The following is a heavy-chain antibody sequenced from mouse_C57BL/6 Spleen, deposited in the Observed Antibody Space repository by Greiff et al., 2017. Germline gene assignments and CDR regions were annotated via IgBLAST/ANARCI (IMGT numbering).Heavy chain of an antibody. V-gene: IGHV5-17*01. Sequence: EVKPMESGGGLVKPGGSLKLSCAASGFTFSDYGMHWVRQAPEKGLEWVAYISSGSSTIYYADTVKGRFTISRDNAKNTLFLQMTSLRSEDTAMYYCARRITTVVAGDYAMDYWGQGTSVTVSS. D-gene: IGHD1-1*01. J-gene: IGHJ4*01. CDR3: ARRITTVVAGDYAMDY. CDR1: GFTFSDYG. CDR2: ISSGSSTI.